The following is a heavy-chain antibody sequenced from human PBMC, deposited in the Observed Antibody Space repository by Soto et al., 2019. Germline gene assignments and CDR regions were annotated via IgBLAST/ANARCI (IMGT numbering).Heavy chain of an antibody. Sequence: ASVKVSCKASGGTLSSYTISWVRQAPGQGLEWMGRIIPILGIANYAQKFQGRVTITADKSTSTAYMELSSLRSEDTAVYYCARDSTYYSSSWYYFDYWGQGTLVTVSS. D-gene: IGHD6-13*01. J-gene: IGHJ4*02. CDR1: GGTLSSYT. V-gene: IGHV1-69*04. CDR2: IIPILGIA. CDR3: ARDSTYYSSSWYYFDY.